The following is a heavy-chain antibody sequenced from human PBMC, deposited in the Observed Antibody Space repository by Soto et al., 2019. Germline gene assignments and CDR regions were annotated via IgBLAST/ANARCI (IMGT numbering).Heavy chain of an antibody. CDR3: ARDVMVTAMVMGYFAL. D-gene: IGHD2-21*02. CDR2: IWYDGSNK. J-gene: IGHJ2*01. Sequence: QVQLVESGGGVVQPGRSLRLSCAASGFTFSSYGMHWVRQAPGKGLEWVAVIWYDGSNKYYADSVKGRFTISRDNSKNTLYLQMNSLRAEDTAVYYCARDVMVTAMVMGYFALWGRGTLVTVSS. V-gene: IGHV3-33*01. CDR1: GFTFSSYG.